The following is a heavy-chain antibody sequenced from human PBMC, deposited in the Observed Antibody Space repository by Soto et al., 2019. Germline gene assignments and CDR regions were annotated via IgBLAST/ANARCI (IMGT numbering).Heavy chain of an antibody. CDR1: FTSYD. CDR3: ARGPGSSDWRFSYYYMDV. D-gene: IGHD6-19*01. CDR2: MNPNSGNT. J-gene: IGHJ6*02. Sequence: QVQLVQSGAEVKKPGASVKVSCTFTSYDINWVRQATGQGLEWMGWMNPNSGNTRYAQKFQGRVTMTRNTSNFTAYMELSSLRSEDTAVYYCARGPGSSDWRFSYYYMDVCGQGTTVTVSS. V-gene: IGHV1-8*01.